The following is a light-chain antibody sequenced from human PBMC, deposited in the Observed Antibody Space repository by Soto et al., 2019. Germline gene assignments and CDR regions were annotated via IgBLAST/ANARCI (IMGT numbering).Light chain of an antibody. CDR3: QQYGSSPRT. J-gene: IGKJ1*01. V-gene: IGKV3-20*01. Sequence: IVMTQSPGALYLSPGERATLSCGASQSVSSSYLAWYQQKPGQAPRLLIYGASTRATGIPDRFSGSGSGTDFTLTISRLEPEDFAVYYCQQYGSSPRTFGQGTKVEIK. CDR1: QSVSSSY. CDR2: GAS.